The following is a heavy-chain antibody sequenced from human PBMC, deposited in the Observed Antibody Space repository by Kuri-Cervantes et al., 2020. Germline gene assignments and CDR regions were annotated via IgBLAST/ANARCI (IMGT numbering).Heavy chain of an antibody. Sequence: GGSLRLSCAASGFTFSSYWMHWARQAPGKGLVWVSHINSDGSSTSYADSVKGRFTISRDNAKNTLYLQMNSLRAEDTAVYYCARGRYYYYYMDVWGKGTTVTVSS. V-gene: IGHV3-74*01. D-gene: IGHD3-10*01. CDR3: ARGRYYYYYMDV. CDR1: GFTFSSYW. J-gene: IGHJ6*03. CDR2: INSDGSST.